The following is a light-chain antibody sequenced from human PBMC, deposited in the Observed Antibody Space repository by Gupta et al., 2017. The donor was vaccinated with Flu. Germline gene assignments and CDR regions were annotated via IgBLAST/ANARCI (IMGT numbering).Light chain of an antibody. CDR3: QSYDSSKLGV. CDR2: EDN. CDR1: SGSIASND. V-gene: IGLV6-57*01. J-gene: IGLJ3*02. Sequence: VTISCTRSSGSIASNDVQWYQQSPGSSPTTGIEEDNQRPSGVPERFSGSIDSSSNAASLNISGLKTEDEADYYCQSYDSSKLGVLGGGTKLTVL.